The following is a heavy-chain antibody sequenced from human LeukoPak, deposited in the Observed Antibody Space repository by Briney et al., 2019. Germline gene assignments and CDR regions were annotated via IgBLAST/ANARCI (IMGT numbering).Heavy chain of an antibody. CDR1: RGSIFNSNW. Sequence: SGTLSLTCAVSRGSIFNSNWWSWVRQPPGKGLEWIGQIFHSGSTSYSPSLKSRVTISVDKSKNQFSLLLNSVTPEDTAVYYCARGWLGSGLDYWGQGTLVTVSS. CDR3: ARGWLGSGLDY. V-gene: IGHV4-4*02. CDR2: IFHSGST. D-gene: IGHD6-19*01. J-gene: IGHJ4*02.